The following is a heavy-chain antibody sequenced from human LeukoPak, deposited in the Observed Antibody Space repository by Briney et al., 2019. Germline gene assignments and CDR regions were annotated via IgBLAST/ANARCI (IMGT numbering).Heavy chain of an antibody. J-gene: IGHJ3*02. CDR3: AREHSLVAIHDAFDI. Sequence: PGGSLRLSCAASGLTFSSYAMHWVRQAPGKGLEWVAVISYDGSDKYYADSVKGRFTISRDDSENTLYLQMNRLRADDAAVYHCAREHSLVAIHDAFDIWGQGTMVTVSS. CDR2: ISYDGSDK. V-gene: IGHV3-30*03. D-gene: IGHD5-12*01. CDR1: GLTFSSYA.